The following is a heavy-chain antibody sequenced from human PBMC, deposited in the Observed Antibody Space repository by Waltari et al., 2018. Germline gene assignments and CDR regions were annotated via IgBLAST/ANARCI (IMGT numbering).Heavy chain of an antibody. D-gene: IGHD4-17*01. CDR2: ISYDGSNK. CDR1: GFPFSSYA. J-gene: IGHJ6*02. V-gene: IGHV3-30-3*01. Sequence: QVQLVESGGGVVQPGRSLRRPCAASGFPFSSYAMHWVRQAPGKGLEWVAVISYDGSNKYYADSVKGRFTISRDNSKNTLYLQMNSLRAEDTAVYYCARDYPVTINYYYGMDVWGQGTTVTVSS. CDR3: ARDYPVTINYYYGMDV.